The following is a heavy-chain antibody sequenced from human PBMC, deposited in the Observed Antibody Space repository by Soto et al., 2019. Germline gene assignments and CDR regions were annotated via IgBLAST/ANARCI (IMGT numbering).Heavy chain of an antibody. CDR3: AKVRVGCSSTSCYGFDY. V-gene: IGHV3-23*01. J-gene: IGHJ4*02. Sequence: EVQLLESGGGLVQPGGSLRLSCAASGFTFSSYAMSWVRQAPGKGLEWVSAISGSGGSTYYADSVKGRFTISRDNSKNTLDLQMNSLRAEDTAVYYCAKVRVGCSSTSCYGFDYWGQGTLVTVSS. D-gene: IGHD2-2*01. CDR1: GFTFSSYA. CDR2: ISGSGGST.